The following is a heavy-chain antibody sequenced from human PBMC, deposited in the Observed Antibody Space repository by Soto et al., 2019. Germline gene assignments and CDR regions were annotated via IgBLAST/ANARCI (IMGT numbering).Heavy chain of an antibody. V-gene: IGHV3-74*01. CDR1: GFIFSTHW. J-gene: IGHJ6*02. CDR2: IGPVGSNI. Sequence: EVQLVESGGGLVQPGGSLRLSCAASGFIFSTHWMHWVRQAPGKGLVWVSHIGPVGSNIRDADSVQGRFTISRDNARNTLYLQMNSLRAEDKAVYYCARAGFYGSGIRLPVYYYYYGMDVWGQGTTVTVSS. D-gene: IGHD3-10*01. CDR3: ARAGFYGSGIRLPVYYYYYGMDV.